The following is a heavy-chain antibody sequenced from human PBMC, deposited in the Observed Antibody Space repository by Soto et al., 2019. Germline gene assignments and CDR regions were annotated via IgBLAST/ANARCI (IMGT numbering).Heavy chain of an antibody. CDR2: IYFSGRT. J-gene: IGHJ5*02. V-gene: IGHV4-61*08. Sequence: QVQLRESGPGLVKPSETLSLTCTVSGDSVSSGDYYWTWIRQPPGKGLEWVGHIYFSGRTNYIPSLESLVTISLDTSKNQFSLKLTSVTAADTAVYYCARVPIDTYMIYWSDPWGQGTLVTVSS. CDR3: ARVPIDTYMIYWSDP. D-gene: IGHD3-16*01. CDR1: GDSVSSGDYY.